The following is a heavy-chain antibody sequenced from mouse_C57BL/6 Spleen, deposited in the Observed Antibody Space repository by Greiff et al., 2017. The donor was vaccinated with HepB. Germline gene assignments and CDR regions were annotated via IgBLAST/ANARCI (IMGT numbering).Heavy chain of an antibody. Sequence: QVQLQQPGAELVKPGASVKMPCKASGYTFTSYWITWVKQRPGQGLEWIGDIYPGSGSTNYNEKFKSKATLTVDTSSSTAYMQLSSLTSEDSAVYYCARRRSYYGSCDYWGQGTTLTVSS. V-gene: IGHV1-55*01. CDR3: ARRRSYYGSCDY. CDR2: IYPGSGST. CDR1: GYTFTSYW. J-gene: IGHJ2*01. D-gene: IGHD1-1*01.